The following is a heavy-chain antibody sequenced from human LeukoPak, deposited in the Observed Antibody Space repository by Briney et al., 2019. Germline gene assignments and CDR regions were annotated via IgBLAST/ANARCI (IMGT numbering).Heavy chain of an antibody. J-gene: IGHJ3*02. D-gene: IGHD1-1*01. Sequence: SETLSLTCTVSGGSIGSYYWSWIRQPPGKGLEWIGYIYYSGSTNYNPSLKSRVTISVDTSKNQFSLKLSSVTAADTAVYYCARIRRGYDDAFDIWGQGTMVTVSS. CDR3: ARIRRGYDDAFDI. CDR2: IYYSGST. CDR1: GGSIGSYY. V-gene: IGHV4-59*01.